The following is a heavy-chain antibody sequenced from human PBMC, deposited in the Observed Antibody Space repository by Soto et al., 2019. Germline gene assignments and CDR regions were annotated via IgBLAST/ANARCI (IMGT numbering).Heavy chain of an antibody. Sequence: QVQLVQSGAEVKKPGASVKVSCKASGYTFTSYGISWVRQAPGQGLEWMGWISAYNGNTNYAQKLQGRVTMTTDTSTSKAYMAMRSLRSADTAVYYWARFGVVVAAGDYWGQGTLVTVAS. J-gene: IGHJ4*02. CDR1: GYTFTSYG. CDR2: ISAYNGNT. D-gene: IGHD2-15*01. CDR3: ARFGVVVAAGDY. V-gene: IGHV1-18*01.